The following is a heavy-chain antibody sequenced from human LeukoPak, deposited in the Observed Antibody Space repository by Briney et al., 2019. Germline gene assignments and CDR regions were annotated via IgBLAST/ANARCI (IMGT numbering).Heavy chain of an antibody. V-gene: IGHV1-2*02. CDR2: INPNSGDT. D-gene: IGHD6-19*01. CDR1: GYTFTGYY. Sequence: GASVKVSCKASGYTFTGYYMHWVRQAPGQGLEWMGWINPNSGDTNYAQKFQGRVTMTRDTSISTAYMELSRLRSDDTAVYYCARDENPNSSGWYVVDYWGQGTLVTVSS. CDR3: ARDENPNSSGWYVVDY. J-gene: IGHJ4*02.